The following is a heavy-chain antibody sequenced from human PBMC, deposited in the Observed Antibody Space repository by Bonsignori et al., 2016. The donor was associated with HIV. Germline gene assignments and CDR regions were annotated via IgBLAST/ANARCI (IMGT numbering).Heavy chain of an antibody. CDR1: GYTFTSYD. Sequence: ASVKVSCKASGYTFTSYDINWVRQATGQGLEWMGWMNPNSGNTGYAQKFQGRVTMTRNTSISTAYMELSSLRSEDTAMYYCARVMVGYCSGGSCYHYWGQGTLVTVSS. J-gene: IGHJ4*02. V-gene: IGHV1-8*01. CDR2: MNPNSGNT. CDR3: ARVMVGYCSGGSCYHY. D-gene: IGHD2-15*01.